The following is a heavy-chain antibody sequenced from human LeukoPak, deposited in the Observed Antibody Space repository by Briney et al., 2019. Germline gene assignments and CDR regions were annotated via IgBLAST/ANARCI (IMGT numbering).Heavy chain of an antibody. CDR3: ARNGYGDYYYYGMDV. CDR1: GGSISSYY. D-gene: IGHD4-17*01. Sequence: SETLSLTCTVSGGSISSYYWSWIRQPPGKGLEWIGYIYYSGSTNYNPSLKSRVTISVDTSKSQFSLKLSSVTAADTAVYYCARNGYGDYYYYGMDVWGQGTTVTVSS. CDR2: IYYSGST. J-gene: IGHJ6*02. V-gene: IGHV4-59*01.